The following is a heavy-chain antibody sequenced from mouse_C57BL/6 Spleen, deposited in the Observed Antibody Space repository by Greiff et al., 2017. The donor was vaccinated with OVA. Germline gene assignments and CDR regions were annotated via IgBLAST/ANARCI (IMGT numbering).Heavy chain of an antibody. V-gene: IGHV1-52*01. CDR2: IDPSDSET. CDR1: GYTFTSYW. Sequence: QVQLQQPGAELVRPGSSVKLSCKASGYTFTSYWMHWVQQRPIQGLEWIGNIDPSDSETHYNQKFKDKATLTVDKSSSAAYMQISSLTSEDSAVYYCAREGFGNYYAMDYWGQGTSVTVSS. D-gene: IGHD2-1*01. J-gene: IGHJ4*01. CDR3: AREGFGNYYAMDY.